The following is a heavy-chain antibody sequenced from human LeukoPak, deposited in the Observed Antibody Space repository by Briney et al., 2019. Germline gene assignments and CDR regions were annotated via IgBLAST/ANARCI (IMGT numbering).Heavy chain of an antibody. J-gene: IGHJ3*02. CDR2: IYYSGST. CDR1: GGSISSGGYY. V-gene: IGHV4-31*03. Sequence: KPSETLSLTCTVSGGSISSGGYYWSWIRQHPGKGLEWIGYIYYSGSTYYNPSLKSRVTISVDTSKNQFSLKLSSVTAADTAVYYCARAPLRYFDWLEFDAFDIWGQGTMVTVPS. CDR3: ARAPLRYFDWLEFDAFDI. D-gene: IGHD3-9*01.